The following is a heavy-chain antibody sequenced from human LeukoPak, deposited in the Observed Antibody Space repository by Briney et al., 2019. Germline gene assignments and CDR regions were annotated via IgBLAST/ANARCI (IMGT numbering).Heavy chain of an antibody. D-gene: IGHD6-19*01. CDR1: GHTVSSFA. Sequence: ASVKVSCKASGHTVSSFAINWVRQSPGQGLEWMGGIIPILGIANYAQKFQGRVTITADKSTSTAYMELSSLRSEDTAVYYCAPFFTRLDSSRAVAGTGNDYWGQGTLVTVSS. V-gene: IGHV1-69*04. J-gene: IGHJ4*02. CDR2: IIPILGIA. CDR3: APFFTRLDSSRAVAGTGNDY.